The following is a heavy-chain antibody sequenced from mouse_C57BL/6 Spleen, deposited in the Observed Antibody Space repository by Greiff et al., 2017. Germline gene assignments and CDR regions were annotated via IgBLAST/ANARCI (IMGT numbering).Heavy chain of an antibody. CDR3: ARSEDYDSAWFAY. D-gene: IGHD2-4*01. Sequence: VHLQQPWAELVKPGASVKMSCKASGYTFTSYWITWVKQRPGQGLEWIGDIYPGSGSTNYNEKFKSKATLTVDTSSSTAYMQLSSLTSEDSAVYYCARSEDYDSAWFAYWGQGTLVTVSA. V-gene: IGHV1-55*01. J-gene: IGHJ3*01. CDR2: IYPGSGST. CDR1: GYTFTSYW.